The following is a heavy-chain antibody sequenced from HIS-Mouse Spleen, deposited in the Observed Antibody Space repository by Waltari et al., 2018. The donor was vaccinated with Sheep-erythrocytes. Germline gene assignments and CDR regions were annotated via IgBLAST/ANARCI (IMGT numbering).Heavy chain of an antibody. D-gene: IGHD3-16*01. CDR2: IYSSGST. CDR1: GGSISSRSDY. V-gene: IGHV4-39*07. J-gene: IGHJ4*02. CDR3: ARYYDYVWGSFDY. Sequence: QLQLQESGPGLVQPSETLSLTCTVSGGSISSRSDYWAWIRQPPGKGLEWIGSIYSSGSTYYNPSLKSRVTISVDTSKNQFSLKLSSVTAADTAVYYCARYYDYVWGSFDYWGQGTLVTVSS.